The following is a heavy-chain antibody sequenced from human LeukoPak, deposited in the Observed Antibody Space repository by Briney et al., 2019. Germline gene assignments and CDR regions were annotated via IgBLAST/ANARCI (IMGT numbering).Heavy chain of an antibody. CDR3: ARDEGYYDILGFDY. Sequence: ASVRVSCKASGYTFTSYGITGVRPAPGQGLEWMGWISGYNGNAKYAQKFRGRVTVTTDTSTTTAYMELRSLRTDDTAVYYCARDEGYYDILGFDYWGQGTLVTVSS. J-gene: IGHJ4*02. CDR2: ISGYNGNA. CDR1: GYTFTSYG. V-gene: IGHV1-18*01. D-gene: IGHD3-22*01.